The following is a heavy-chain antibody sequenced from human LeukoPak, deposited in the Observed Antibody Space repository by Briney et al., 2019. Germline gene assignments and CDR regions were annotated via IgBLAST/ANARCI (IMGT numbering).Heavy chain of an antibody. CDR2: IWYDGSNK. CDR1: GFTFSSYG. V-gene: IGHV3-33*01. J-gene: IGHJ4*02. CDR3: ARGFSGYDIGGSFDY. D-gene: IGHD5-12*01. Sequence: GGSLRLSCAASGFTFSSYGMHWVRQAPGKGLEWVAVIWYDGSNKYYADSVKGRFTISRDNSKNTLYLQMNSLRAEDTAVYYCARGFSGYDIGGSFDYWGQGTLVTVSS.